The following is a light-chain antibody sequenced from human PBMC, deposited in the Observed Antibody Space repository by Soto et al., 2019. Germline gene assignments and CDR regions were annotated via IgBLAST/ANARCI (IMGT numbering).Light chain of an antibody. V-gene: IGLV1-40*01. Sequence: QSVLTQPPSVSGAPGQTVTISCTGSSSNIGAGYDVHWYQQLPGTAPKLLIYGKSNRPSGVPDRFSGSKSGTSASLAITGLQAEDEADYYCQSYDSSLSGSVVFGGGTKLTVL. CDR1: SSNIGAGYD. J-gene: IGLJ2*01. CDR2: GKS. CDR3: QSYDSSLSGSVV.